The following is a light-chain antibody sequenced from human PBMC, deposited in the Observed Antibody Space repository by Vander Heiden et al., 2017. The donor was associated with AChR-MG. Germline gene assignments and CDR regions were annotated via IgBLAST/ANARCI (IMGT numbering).Light chain of an antibody. V-gene: IGLV2-14*01. Sequence: QSALTQPASVSGSPGQSITISCTGTSSDVGVYNYVSWYQQHPGKAPKLMIDEVSNRPSGVSNRFSGSKSGNTASLTISGLQAEDEADYYCSSYTSSSTQVVFGGGTKLNGL. J-gene: IGLJ2*01. CDR1: SSDVGVYNY. CDR2: EVS. CDR3: SSYTSSSTQVV.